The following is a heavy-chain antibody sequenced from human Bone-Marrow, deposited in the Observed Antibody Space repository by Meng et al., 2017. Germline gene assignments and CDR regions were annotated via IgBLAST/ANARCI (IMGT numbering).Heavy chain of an antibody. CDR2: ISSSGNTI. Sequence: QVQVGVSGGGLGKPGRSLRISCAASGFTFSDYSMSWIRQAPGKGLEWISYISSSGNTIYYADSVKGRFTISRDNAKNSLYLQMNGLRAEDTAVYYCAGDFDYWGQGTLVTVSS. V-gene: IGHV3-11*04. CDR3: AGDFDY. CDR1: GFTFSDYS. J-gene: IGHJ4*02.